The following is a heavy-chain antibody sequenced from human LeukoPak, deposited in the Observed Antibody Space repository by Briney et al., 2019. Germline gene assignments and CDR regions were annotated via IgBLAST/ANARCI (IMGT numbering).Heavy chain of an antibody. CDR3: ARLWFGNFDY. Sequence: GGSLRLSCAASGFTLSSYWMSWVRQAPGKGLEWVANIKQDGSEKYYVDSVKGRFTISRDNAKNSLYLQMNSLRAEDTAVYYCARLWFGNFDYWGQGTLVTVSS. CDR1: GFTLSSYW. V-gene: IGHV3-7*01. J-gene: IGHJ4*02. D-gene: IGHD3-10*01. CDR2: IKQDGSEK.